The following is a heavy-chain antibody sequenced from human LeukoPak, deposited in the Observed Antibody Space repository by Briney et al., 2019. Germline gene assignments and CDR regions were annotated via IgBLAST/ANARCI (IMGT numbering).Heavy chain of an antibody. V-gene: IGHV3-53*01. D-gene: IGHD3-22*01. J-gene: IGHJ4*02. CDR3: AGYDSSGYYYN. CDR1: GFAVSSNY. Sequence: GGSLRLSCAASGFAVSSNYMSWVRQAPGKGLEWVSVIYSGGSTYYADSVKGRFTISRDNSKNTLYLQMNSLRAEDTAVYYCAGYDSSGYYYNWGQGTLVTVSS. CDR2: IYSGGST.